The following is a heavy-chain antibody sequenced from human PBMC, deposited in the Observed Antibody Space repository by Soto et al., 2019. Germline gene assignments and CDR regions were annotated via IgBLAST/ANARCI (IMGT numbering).Heavy chain of an antibody. CDR3: ARFWEEIAAAGTHLYYYYGMDV. D-gene: IGHD6-13*01. J-gene: IGHJ6*02. V-gene: IGHV3-23*01. Sequence: PGGSLRLSCAASGFTFNSCLMSWVRQAPGKGLEWVSLISGSGRYTDYADSVKGRFTISRDNSKNTLYLQMNSLRAEDTAVYYCARFWEEIAAAGTHLYYYYGMDVWGQGTTVTVSS. CDR1: GFTFNSCL. CDR2: ISGSGRYT.